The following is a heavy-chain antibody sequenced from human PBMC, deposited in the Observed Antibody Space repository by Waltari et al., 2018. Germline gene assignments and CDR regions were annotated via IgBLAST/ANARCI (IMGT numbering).Heavy chain of an antibody. CDR3: AHRRREAAAGYIDY. CDR2: IYWNDDK. D-gene: IGHD6-13*01. CDR1: GFSLSTSGVG. Sequence: QITLKESGPTLVKPTQTLTLTCTFSGFSLSTSGVGVGWIRQPPGKALEWLALIYWNDDKRYSPSRKSRLTIPNDTSQDQVVLTMTNMDPVDTATYYCAHRRREAAAGYIDYWGQGTLVTVSS. V-gene: IGHV2-5*01. J-gene: IGHJ4*02.